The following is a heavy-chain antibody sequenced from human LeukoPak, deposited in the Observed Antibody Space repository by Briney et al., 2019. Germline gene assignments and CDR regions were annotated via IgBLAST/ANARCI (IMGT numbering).Heavy chain of an antibody. D-gene: IGHD5-12*01. CDR2: ISYDGSNK. J-gene: IGHJ4*02. Sequence: GRSLRLSCAASGFTFSSYAMHWVRQAPGKGLEWVAVISYDGSNKYYADSVKGRFTISRDNSKNTLYLQMNSLRAEDTAVYYCARGLHYSGYDYLEFDYWGQGTLVTVSS. CDR1: GFTFSSYA. CDR3: ARGLHYSGYDYLEFDY. V-gene: IGHV3-30-3*01.